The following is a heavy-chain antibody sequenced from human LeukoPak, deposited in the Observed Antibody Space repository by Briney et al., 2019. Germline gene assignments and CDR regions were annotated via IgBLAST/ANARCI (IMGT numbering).Heavy chain of an antibody. CDR1: GFTFSSYA. CDR2: ISGSGGST. V-gene: IGHV3-23*01. Sequence: GGSLRLSCAASGFTFSSYAMSWVRQAPGKGLEWVSTISGSGGSTYYADSVKGRFTISRDNSKNTLYLQMNSLRAEDTAVYYCASLPPPYYYYYYMDVWGKGTTVTVSS. CDR3: ASLPPPYYYYYYMDV. J-gene: IGHJ6*03.